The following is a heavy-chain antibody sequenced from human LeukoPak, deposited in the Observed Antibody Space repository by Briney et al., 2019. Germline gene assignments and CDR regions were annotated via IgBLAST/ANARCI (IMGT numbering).Heavy chain of an antibody. CDR1: GFTFSSYA. CDR2: ISGSGGST. J-gene: IGHJ4*02. Sequence: GGSLRLSCAASGFTFSSYAMSWVRQAPGKGLEWVSAISGSGGSTYYADSVKGRLTISRDNSKNTLYLQMNSLRAEDTAVYYCAKDVDIVVVPAAAYFDYWGQGTLVTVSS. D-gene: IGHD2-2*01. CDR3: AKDVDIVVVPAAAYFDY. V-gene: IGHV3-23*01.